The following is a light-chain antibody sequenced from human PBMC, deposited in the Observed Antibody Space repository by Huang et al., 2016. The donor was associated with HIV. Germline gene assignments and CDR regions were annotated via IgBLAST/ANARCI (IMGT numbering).Light chain of an antibody. Sequence: DIQMTQSPSTLSASVGDRVTITCRASQSIGSWLAWYQQKPGKAPKLLIYKASSLESGVPSRISGSGSGTEFTLTISSLEPDDFASFFFQQYSSFPWTFGQGTKLESK. V-gene: IGKV1-5*03. CDR1: QSIGSW. CDR2: KAS. CDR3: QQYSSFPWT. J-gene: IGKJ2*02.